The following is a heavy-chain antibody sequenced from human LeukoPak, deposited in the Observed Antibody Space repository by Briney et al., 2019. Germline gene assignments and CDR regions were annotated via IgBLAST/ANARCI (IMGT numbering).Heavy chain of an antibody. CDR2: ISGSGTST. D-gene: IGHD3-10*01. V-gene: IGHV3-23*01. CDR1: GLTFDDYG. CDR3: AKSLDRKSWFVFRH. J-gene: IGHJ1*01. Sequence: GGSLRLSCAASGLTFDDYGMSWVRQAPGKGLEWVSGISGSGTSTYYADSVKGRFTTSRDSSKNTVFLQMNSLRAEDTAIYYCAKSLDRKSWFVFRHWGQGTLVTVSS.